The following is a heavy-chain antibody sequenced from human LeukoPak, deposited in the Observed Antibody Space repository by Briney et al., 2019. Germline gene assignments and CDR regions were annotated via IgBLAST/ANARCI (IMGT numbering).Heavy chain of an antibody. CDR3: AKDFISSGGSKHNPSWFDP. J-gene: IGHJ5*02. CDR1: GFTFSSYA. CDR2: ISGSGGST. V-gene: IGHV3-23*01. Sequence: GWSLRLSCAASGFTFSSYAMSWVRQAPGKGLEWVSAISGSGGSTYYADSVKGRFTISRDNSKNTLYLQMNSLRAEDTAVYYCAKDFISSGGSKHNPSWFDPWGQGTLVTVSS. D-gene: IGHD2-15*01.